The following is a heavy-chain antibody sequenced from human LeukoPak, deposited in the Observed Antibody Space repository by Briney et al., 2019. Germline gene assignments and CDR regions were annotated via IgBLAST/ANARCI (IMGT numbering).Heavy chain of an antibody. Sequence: PGGSLRLSCAASGFTFSRYSMNWVRQAPGKGLEWVSSISSDASYIYYADSVKGRFTISRDNAKNSLYLQMNSLRAEDTAVYYCARDRACGGGSCYSNAFDIWGQGKMVTVSS. CDR3: ARDRACGGGSCYSNAFDI. D-gene: IGHD2-15*01. CDR1: GFTFSRYS. CDR2: ISSDASYI. J-gene: IGHJ3*02. V-gene: IGHV3-21*01.